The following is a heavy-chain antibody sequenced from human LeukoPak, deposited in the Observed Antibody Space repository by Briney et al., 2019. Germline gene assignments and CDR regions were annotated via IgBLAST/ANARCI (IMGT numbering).Heavy chain of an antibody. J-gene: IGHJ4*02. Sequence: GGSLRLSCEASEFTFSSYSINWVRQAPGKGLERVSSISSIRNYIYYADSVRGRFTISRDNARNSLYLQMNSLRAEDTAVYYCARLRGGYNYALGPFEYWGQGTLVTVSS. D-gene: IGHD5-18*01. CDR1: EFTFSSYS. V-gene: IGHV3-21*01. CDR3: ARLRGGYNYALGPFEY. CDR2: ISSIRNYI.